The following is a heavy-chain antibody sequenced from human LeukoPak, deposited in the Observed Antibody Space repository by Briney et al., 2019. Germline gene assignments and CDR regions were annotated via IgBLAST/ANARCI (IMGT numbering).Heavy chain of an antibody. CDR3: ARWKNDRSAFGI. CDR2: IYYSGST. V-gene: IGHV4-59*12. Sequence: SETLSLTCTVSGGSISSYYWSWIRQPPGKGLEWIGYIYYSGSTNYNPSLKSRVTISVDTSKNQFSLKLSSVTAADTAVYYCARWKNDRSAFGIWGQGTMVTVSS. CDR1: GGSISSYY. D-gene: IGHD1-1*01. J-gene: IGHJ3*02.